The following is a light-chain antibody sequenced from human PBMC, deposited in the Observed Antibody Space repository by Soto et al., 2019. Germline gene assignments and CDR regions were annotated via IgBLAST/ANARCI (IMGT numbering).Light chain of an antibody. Sequence: DVVMTQSPLSLPVTLGQPASVSCRSSQSLVYSDGNTYLNWFQQRPGQSPRRLIYKVSDRDSGGXDXFXXSGSGADFTLKLSRVEAEDVGVYYCMQGTREPEKYTFGQGTKLEIK. CDR1: QSLVYSDGNTY. CDR2: KVS. CDR3: MQGTREPEKYT. J-gene: IGKJ2*01. V-gene: IGKV2-30*01.